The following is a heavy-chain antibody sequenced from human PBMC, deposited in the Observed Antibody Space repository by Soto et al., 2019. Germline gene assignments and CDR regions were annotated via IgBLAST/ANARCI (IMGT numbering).Heavy chain of an antibody. CDR1: GGSMSSSSYY. CDR3: ARLAYSSKWGYYYYYGMDV. CDR2: IYYSGST. V-gene: IGHV4-39*01. D-gene: IGHD6-13*01. Sequence: SETLSLTCTVSGGSMSSSSYYWGWIRQPPGKGLEWIGSIYYSGSTYYNPSLKSRVTISVDTSKNQFSLKLSSVTAADTAVYYCARLAYSSKWGYYYYYGMDVWGQGTTVT. J-gene: IGHJ6*02.